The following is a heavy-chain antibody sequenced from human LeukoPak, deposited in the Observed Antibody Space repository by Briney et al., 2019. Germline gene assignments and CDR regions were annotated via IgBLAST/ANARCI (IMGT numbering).Heavy chain of an antibody. CDR3: ATQQGGHPAY. J-gene: IGHJ4*02. CDR1: GLTFSSHW. D-gene: IGHD6-13*01. V-gene: IGHV3-74*01. CDR2: ITNDGSST. Sequence: GGSLRLSCAASGLTFSSHWMHWGRQAPGKGLVWGSRITNDGSSTTYADSVKGRFTISRDNAKNMLYLQVNSLRAEDTAVYYCATQQGGHPAYWGQGTLVTVSS.